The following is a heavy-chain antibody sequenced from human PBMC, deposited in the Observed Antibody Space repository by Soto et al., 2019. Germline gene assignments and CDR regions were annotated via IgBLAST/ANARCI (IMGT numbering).Heavy chain of an antibody. CDR2: IIPIFGTA. Sequence: GASVKVSCKASGGTFSSYAISWVRQAPGQGLEWMGGIIPIFGTANYAQKFQGRVTITADESTSTAYMELSSLRSEDTAVYYCARESIASARAYKYGMDVWGQGTTVTVSS. CDR1: GGTFSSYA. D-gene: IGHD6-6*01. V-gene: IGHV1-69*13. CDR3: ARESIASARAYKYGMDV. J-gene: IGHJ6*02.